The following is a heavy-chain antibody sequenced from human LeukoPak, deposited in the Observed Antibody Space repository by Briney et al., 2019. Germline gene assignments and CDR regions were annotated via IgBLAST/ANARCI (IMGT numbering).Heavy chain of an antibody. V-gene: IGHV1-69*05. CDR1: GGTFSSYA. Sequence: SVKVSCKASGGTFSSYAISWVRQAPGQGLEWVGGIIPSFGTANYAQKLQGRVTITTDEFTSTAYMELISLRSEYMAVYYCAVGETAVTTSTDWYWDLGGRGTVVIVSS. D-gene: IGHD4-17*01. CDR2: IIPSFGTA. CDR3: AVGETAVTTSTDWYWDL. J-gene: IGHJ2*01.